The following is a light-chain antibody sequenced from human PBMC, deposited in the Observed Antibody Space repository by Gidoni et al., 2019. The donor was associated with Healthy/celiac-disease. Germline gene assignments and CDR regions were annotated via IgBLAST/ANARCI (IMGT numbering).Light chain of an antibody. CDR3: MQARQTPFT. V-gene: IGKV2-28*01. Sequence: DILITQSPLSLPVTPGEPASLSCRSSQSLLHSNGYNYLDWYLQKPGQSPQLLIYLGSNRASGVPDRFSGSGSGTDFTLKISRVEAEDVGVYYCMQARQTPFTFGPGTKVDIK. J-gene: IGKJ3*01. CDR2: LGS. CDR1: QSLLHSNGYNY.